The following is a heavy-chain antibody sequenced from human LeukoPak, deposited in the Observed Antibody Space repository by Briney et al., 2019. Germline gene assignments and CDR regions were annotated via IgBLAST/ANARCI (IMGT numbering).Heavy chain of an antibody. V-gene: IGHV4-39*01. J-gene: IGHJ4*02. D-gene: IGHD6-13*01. CDR1: GGSISSSSYY. CDR3: ARLGDKGYSSTWYKTVYYFDY. Sequence: KASETLSLTCTVSGGSISSSSYYWGWIRQPPGKGLEWIGSIYYSGSTYYNPSLKSRVTLSVDTSKNQFSLKLSSVTAADTAVYYCARLGDKGYSSTWYKTVYYFDYWGQGTLVTVSS. CDR2: IYYSGST.